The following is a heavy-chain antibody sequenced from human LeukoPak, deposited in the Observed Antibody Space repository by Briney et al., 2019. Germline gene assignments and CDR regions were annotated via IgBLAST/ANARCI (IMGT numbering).Heavy chain of an antibody. V-gene: IGHV1-8*01. D-gene: IGHD6-6*01. CDR3: ARAEEYSSSDY. CDR2: MNPTSGQT. J-gene: IGHJ4*02. CDR1: GDTLTSYD. Sequence: ASLKVSCEKYGDTLTSYDIYRVRQASGQGREWMGWMNPTSGQTGYAERFQSRITMTRSTSISTAYMELRSLRSDDTAVYYCARAEEYSSSDYWGQGALVTVSS.